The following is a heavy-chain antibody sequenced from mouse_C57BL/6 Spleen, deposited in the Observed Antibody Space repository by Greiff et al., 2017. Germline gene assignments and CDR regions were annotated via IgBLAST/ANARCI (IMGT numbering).Heavy chain of an antibody. CDR2: ISSGSSTI. V-gene: IGHV5-17*01. CDR3: AKLGHFDY. D-gene: IGHD4-1*01. J-gene: IGHJ2*01. Sequence: EVKLVESGGGLVKPGGSLTLSCAASGFTFSDYGMHWVRQAPEKGLEWVAYISSGSSTIYYADTVKGRFTISRDNAKNTLFLQMTSLRSEDTAMYYCAKLGHFDYWGQGTTLTVSS. CDR1: GFTFSDYG.